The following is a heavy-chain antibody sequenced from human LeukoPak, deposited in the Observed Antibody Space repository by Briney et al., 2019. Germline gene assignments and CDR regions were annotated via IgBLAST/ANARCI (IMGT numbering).Heavy chain of an antibody. CDR3: ARAPFVTYYIDY. Sequence: GGSLRLSCAASGSTFNTYSMNWVRQAPGKGLEWVSYISGSSGTIYYTDSVKGRFTISRDNVKNSLYLQMNSLRDEDTAIYYCARAPFVTYYIDYWGQGTLVTVST. V-gene: IGHV3-48*02. CDR2: ISGSSGTI. D-gene: IGHD4-11*01. CDR1: GSTFNTYS. J-gene: IGHJ4*02.